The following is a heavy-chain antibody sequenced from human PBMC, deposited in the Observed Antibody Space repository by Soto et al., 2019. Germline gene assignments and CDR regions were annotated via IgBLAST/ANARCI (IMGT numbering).Heavy chain of an antibody. D-gene: IGHD6-19*01. CDR2: IYPGDSNT. J-gene: IGHJ4*02. CDR1: GHSFTSYW. Sequence: GESLKISCKGSGHSFTSYWIGSVRQMPGKGLEWMGIIYPGDSNTRYSPSFQGQVTISADKSISTAYLQWNSLKASDTAMYYCARSISGWYGAFDYWGQGTLVTVSS. V-gene: IGHV5-51*01. CDR3: ARSISGWYGAFDY.